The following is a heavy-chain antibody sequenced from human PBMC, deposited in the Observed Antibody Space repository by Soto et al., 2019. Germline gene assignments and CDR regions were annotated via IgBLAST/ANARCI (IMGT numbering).Heavy chain of an antibody. CDR2: INPSGGST. J-gene: IGHJ2*01. CDR1: GYTFTSYY. Sequence: ASVKVSCKASGYTFTSYYMHWVRQAPGQGLEWMGIINPSGGSTSYAQKFQGRVTMTRDTSTSTVYMGLSSLRSEDAAVYYCVREEIQLWFRGWYFDLWGRGTLVTVSS. V-gene: IGHV1-46*01. D-gene: IGHD5-18*01. CDR3: VREEIQLWFRGWYFDL.